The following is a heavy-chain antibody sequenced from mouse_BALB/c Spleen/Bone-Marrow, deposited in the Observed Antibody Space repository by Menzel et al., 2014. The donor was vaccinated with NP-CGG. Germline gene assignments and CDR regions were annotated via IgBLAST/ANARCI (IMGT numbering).Heavy chain of an antibody. CDR3: ARGSSYFDY. J-gene: IGHJ2*01. V-gene: IGHV5-4*02. Sequence: EVQVVESGGGLVKPGGSLKLSCAASGFTFSDYYMYWARQTPEKRLEWVATISDGGSYTYYPDSVKGRFTISRDNAKNNLYLQMSSLKSEDTAMYYCARGSSYFDYWGQGTTLTVSS. D-gene: IGHD1-1*01. CDR1: GFTFSDYY. CDR2: ISDGGSYT.